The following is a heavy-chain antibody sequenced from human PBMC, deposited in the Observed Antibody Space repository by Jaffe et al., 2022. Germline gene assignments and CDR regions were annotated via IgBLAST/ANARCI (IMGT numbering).Heavy chain of an antibody. CDR2: ISSSGSTI. Sequence: EVQLVESGGGLVQPGGSLRLSCAASGFTFSSYEMNWVRQAPGKGLEWVSYISSSGSTIYYADSVKGRFTISRDNAKNSLYLQMNSLRAEDTAVYYCARDQMANKEEGFDYWGQGTLVTVSS. D-gene: IGHD5-12*01. CDR1: GFTFSSYE. CDR3: ARDQMANKEEGFDY. J-gene: IGHJ4*02. V-gene: IGHV3-48*03.